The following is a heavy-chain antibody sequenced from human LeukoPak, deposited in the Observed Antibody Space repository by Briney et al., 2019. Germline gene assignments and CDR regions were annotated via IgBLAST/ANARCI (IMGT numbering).Heavy chain of an antibody. CDR2: INHSGST. J-gene: IGHJ4*02. CDR1: GGSFGGYY. D-gene: IGHD4-23*01. CDR3: AYGGNSVNVFDY. V-gene: IGHV4-34*01. Sequence: NASETLSLTCAVYGGSFGGYYWSWIRQPPGKGLEWIGEINHSGSTNYNPSLKSRVTISVDTSKNQFSLKLSSVTAADTAVYYCAYGGNSVNVFDYWGQGTLVTVSS.